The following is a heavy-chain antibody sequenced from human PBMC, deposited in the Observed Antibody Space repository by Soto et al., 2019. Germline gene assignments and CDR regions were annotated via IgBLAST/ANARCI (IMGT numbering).Heavy chain of an antibody. D-gene: IGHD2-2*01. J-gene: IGHJ6*03. CDR3: ARLAGYCSSTSCYRGLDYYYYMDV. V-gene: IGHV5-51*01. Sequence: GESLKISCKGSGYSFTCYWIGWVRQMPGKGLEWMGIIYPGDSDTRYSPSFQGQVTISADKSISTAYLQWSSLKASDTAMYYCARLAGYCSSTSCYRGLDYYYYMDVWGKGTTVTVSS. CDR1: GYSFTCYW. CDR2: IYPGDSDT.